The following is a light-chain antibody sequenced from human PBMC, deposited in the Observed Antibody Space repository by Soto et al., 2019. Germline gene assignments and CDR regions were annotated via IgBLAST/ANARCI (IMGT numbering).Light chain of an antibody. Sequence: DIQMTQSPSSLSASVGDRVTITCRASQSISSYLNWYQQKPGKAPKLLIYAASSLQSGVPSRFSGSGSGTDFTLTISSLQPEDFATDYCQQSYSTPLTCGQGTKGEIK. CDR2: AAS. CDR1: QSISSY. CDR3: QQSYSTPLT. J-gene: IGKJ1*01. V-gene: IGKV1-39*01.